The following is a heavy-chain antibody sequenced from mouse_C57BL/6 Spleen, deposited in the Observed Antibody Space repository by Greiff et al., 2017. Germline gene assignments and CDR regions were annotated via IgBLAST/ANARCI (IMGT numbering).Heavy chain of an antibody. D-gene: IGHD1-1*01. Sequence: QVQLQQPGAELVMPGASVKLSCKASGYTFTSYWMHWVKQRPGQGLEWIGEIDPSDSYTNYNQKFKGKSTLTVDKSSSTAYMQLSSLTSEDSAVYYCARREEFYYGSSSNYYAMDYWGQGTSVTVSS. J-gene: IGHJ4*01. CDR2: IDPSDSYT. CDR1: GYTFTSYW. V-gene: IGHV1-69*01. CDR3: ARREEFYYGSSSNYYAMDY.